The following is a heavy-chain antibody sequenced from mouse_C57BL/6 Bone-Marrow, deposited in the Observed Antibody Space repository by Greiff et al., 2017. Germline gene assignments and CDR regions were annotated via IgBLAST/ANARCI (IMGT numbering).Heavy chain of an antibody. D-gene: IGHD4-1*01. CDR1: GYTFTSYW. Sequence: QVQLQQPGAELVKPGASVKISCKASGYTFTSYWITWVKQRPGQGLEWIGDIYPGSGSTNYTEKFKSKATLTVDTSSSTAYMQLSSLTSEDSAVYYCAREDWRFYYAMDYWGQGTSVTVSS. CDR2: IYPGSGST. CDR3: AREDWRFYYAMDY. J-gene: IGHJ4*01. V-gene: IGHV1-55*01.